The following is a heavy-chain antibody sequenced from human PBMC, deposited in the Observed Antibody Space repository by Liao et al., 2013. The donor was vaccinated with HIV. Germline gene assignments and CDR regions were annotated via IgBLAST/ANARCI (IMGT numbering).Heavy chain of an antibody. V-gene: IGHV4-30-4*01. Sequence: QVQLQESGPGLVRPSQTLSLSCTASGESINSVPYYWSWIRLPPGKGPEWIGHIYYSGSADYNPSLKSRAAISVDTSTNQISLWLNSVTAADTAVYYCVRGLNLLSLDESTRPFDYWGQGTLATIS. CDR1: GESINSVPYY. J-gene: IGHJ4*02. CDR2: IYYSGSA. CDR3: VRGLNLLSLDESTRPFDY. D-gene: IGHD2-2*01.